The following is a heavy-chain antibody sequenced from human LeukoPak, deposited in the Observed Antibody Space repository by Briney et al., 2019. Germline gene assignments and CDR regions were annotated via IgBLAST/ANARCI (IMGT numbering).Heavy chain of an antibody. CDR2: ISGSGGST. D-gene: IGHD5-24*01. CDR3: ARDPRDGYNSVYHCFDL. V-gene: IGHV3-23*01. J-gene: IGHJ2*01. Sequence: GGSLRLSCVASGFSLSSYAMSWVRQAPGKGLEWVSVISGSGGSTYYADSVKGRFTISRDNSKNTLYLQMNSLRADDTAVYYCARDPRDGYNSVYHCFDLWGRGTLVTVSS. CDR1: GFSLSSYA.